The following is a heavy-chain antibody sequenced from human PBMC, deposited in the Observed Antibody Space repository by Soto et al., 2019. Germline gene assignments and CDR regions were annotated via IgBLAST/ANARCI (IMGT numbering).Heavy chain of an antibody. D-gene: IGHD6-19*01. CDR1: GGTFSSYA. V-gene: IGHV1-69*12. CDR3: ARVPSYSSGWHDYSYGGMDV. CDR2: IIPIFGTA. J-gene: IGHJ6*02. Sequence: QVQLVQSGAEVKKPGSSVKVSCKASGGTFSSYAISWVRQAPGQGLEWMGGIIPIFGTANYAQKFQGRVTMTADESKGAAYMELSSMRSEDTAVYYCARVPSYSSGWHDYSYGGMDVWGQGTTVTVSS.